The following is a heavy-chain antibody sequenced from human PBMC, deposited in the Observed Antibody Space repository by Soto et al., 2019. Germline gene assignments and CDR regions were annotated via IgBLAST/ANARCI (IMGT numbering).Heavy chain of an antibody. D-gene: IGHD5-18*01. CDR1: GGSISSGGYY. J-gene: IGHJ4*02. V-gene: IGHV4-31*03. CDR2: IYYSGST. Sequence: SETLSLTCTVSGGSISSGGYYWSWIRQHPGKGLEWIGYIYYSGSTYYNPSLKSRVTISVYTSKNQFSLKLSSVTAADTAVYYCARVPHLGYSYGHWGQGTLVTVSS. CDR3: ARVPHLGYSYGH.